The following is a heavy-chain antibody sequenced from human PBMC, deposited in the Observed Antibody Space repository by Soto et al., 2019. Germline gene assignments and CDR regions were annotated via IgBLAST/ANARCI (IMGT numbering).Heavy chain of an antibody. Sequence: QVQLVESGGGVVQPGRSLRLSCAASGFTFSSYAMHWVRQAPGKGLEWVAVISYDGSNKYYADSVKGRFTISRDNSKNTLYLQMNGLRAEDTAVYYCARDGYQGHYFDYWGQGTLVTDSS. CDR1: GFTFSSYA. V-gene: IGHV3-30-3*01. J-gene: IGHJ4*02. CDR3: ARDGYQGHYFDY. CDR2: ISYDGSNK. D-gene: IGHD5-18*01.